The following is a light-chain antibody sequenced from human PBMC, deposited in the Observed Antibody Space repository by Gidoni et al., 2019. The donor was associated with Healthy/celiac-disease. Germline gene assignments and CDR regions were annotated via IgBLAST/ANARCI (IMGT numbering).Light chain of an antibody. CDR3: QQSYSTRYX. CDR2: AAS. CDR1: QSISSY. Sequence: DIQMTQSPSSLSASVGDRVTITCRASQSISSYLNWYQQKPGKAPKLLIYAASSLQSGVPSRFSGSGSGTDFTLTISSLQPEDFATYYCQQSYSTRYXVXQGTXLEIK. J-gene: IGKJ2*01. V-gene: IGKV1-39*01.